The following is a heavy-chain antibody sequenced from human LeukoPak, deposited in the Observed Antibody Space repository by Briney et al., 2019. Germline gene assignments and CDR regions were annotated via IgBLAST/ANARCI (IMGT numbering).Heavy chain of an antibody. V-gene: IGHV1-18*01. J-gene: IGHJ4*02. Sequence: GASVKVSCKASGYTFTSYGISWVRQAPGQGLEWMGWISAYNGNTNYAQKFQGRVTMTTDTSTSTGYMELRILRSDDTAVYYCARDLKRTVGATTASDYWGQGTLVTVSS. CDR1: GYTFTSYG. CDR3: ARDLKRTVGATTASDY. CDR2: ISAYNGNT. D-gene: IGHD1-26*01.